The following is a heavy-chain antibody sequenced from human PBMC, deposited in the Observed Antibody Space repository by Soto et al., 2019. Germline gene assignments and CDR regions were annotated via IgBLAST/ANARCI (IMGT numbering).Heavy chain of an antibody. CDR1: GGSFSSSDYY. CDR3: ARGLSEATAVTCYFDY. Sequence: SETLSLTCTVSGGSFSSSDYYWSWIRQHPGKGLEWIGYIYYSGNTYYNPSLKSRLTISVDTSKNQFSLKLNSVTAADTAVYYCARGLSEATAVTCYFDYWGQGTLVTVSS. CDR2: IYYSGNT. J-gene: IGHJ4*02. V-gene: IGHV4-31*03. D-gene: IGHD5-12*01.